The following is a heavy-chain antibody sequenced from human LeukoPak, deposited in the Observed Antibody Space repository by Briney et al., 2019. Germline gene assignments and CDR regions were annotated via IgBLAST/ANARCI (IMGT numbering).Heavy chain of an antibody. CDR1: GFTFTDHY. Sequence: ASIKVSCKSSGFTFTDHYIHSVGQGAGQEREGMGYIGPHSTFTSSPQEFQGRVTMTRDASMSTAYMELTRVTSDDTAVYYCVREGEGPLSKDFDYWGQGTLVTVSS. D-gene: IGHD2/OR15-2a*01. CDR2: IGPHSTFT. CDR3: VREGEGPLSKDFDY. J-gene: IGHJ4*02. V-gene: IGHV1-2*02.